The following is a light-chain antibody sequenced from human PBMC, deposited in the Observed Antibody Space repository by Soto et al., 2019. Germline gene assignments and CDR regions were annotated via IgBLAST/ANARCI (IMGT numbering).Light chain of an antibody. J-gene: IGKJ4*01. V-gene: IGKV1-5*01. CDR1: QSISSW. Sequence: DIQMTQSPSTLSASVGDRVTITCRASQSISSWLAWYQQKPGKAPNLLIYDASSLEGGVPSRFSGSGSGTEFTLTISSPQPVDFATYYCQQYNSYSVTFGGGTKVEIK. CDR2: DAS. CDR3: QQYNSYSVT.